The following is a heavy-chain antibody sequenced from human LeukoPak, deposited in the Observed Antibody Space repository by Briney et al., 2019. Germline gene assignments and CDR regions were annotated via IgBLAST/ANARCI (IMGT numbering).Heavy chain of an antibody. Sequence: GGSLRLSCAASGFSFSSYDMNWVRQAPGEGLEWVSSITSSSSYIYYADSLKGRFTISRDNAKNSLYLQMNSLRAEDTAVYYCVRERNNYISAFDTWGQGTLVTVSS. CDR1: GFSFSSYD. D-gene: IGHD4-11*01. CDR2: ITSSSSYI. V-gene: IGHV3-21*01. J-gene: IGHJ5*02. CDR3: VRERNNYISAFDT.